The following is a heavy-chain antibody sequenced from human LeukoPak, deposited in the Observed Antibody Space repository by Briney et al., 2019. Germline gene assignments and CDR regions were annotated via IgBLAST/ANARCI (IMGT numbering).Heavy chain of an antibody. V-gene: IGHV3-48*02. Sequence: GGSLRLSCAASGFSFSSYNMNWVRQAPGKGLEWVSYISSSSNTIYYADSVKGRFTISSDNANNSLYLQMNSLRDEDTAVYYCARNRWFGEFLFDYWGQGTLVTVSS. J-gene: IGHJ4*02. CDR2: ISSSSNTI. CDR1: GFSFSSYN. CDR3: ARNRWFGEFLFDY. D-gene: IGHD3-10*01.